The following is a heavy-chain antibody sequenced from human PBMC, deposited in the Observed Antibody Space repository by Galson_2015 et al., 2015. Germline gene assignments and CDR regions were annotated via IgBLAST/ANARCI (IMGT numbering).Heavy chain of an antibody. Sequence: PALVTPTPTLTLPCTFSGFSLSTRGVGVGWIRQPPGKALEWLAVIYWDDDKRYSPSLKSSLTITKDTSNNQVVLTMTNMDPVDTATYYCAHSRLSSTSCYDYWGQGTLVTVSS. CDR1: GFSLSTRGVG. CDR3: AHSRLSSTSCYDY. D-gene: IGHD2-2*01. CDR2: IYWDDDK. J-gene: IGHJ4*02. V-gene: IGHV2-5*02.